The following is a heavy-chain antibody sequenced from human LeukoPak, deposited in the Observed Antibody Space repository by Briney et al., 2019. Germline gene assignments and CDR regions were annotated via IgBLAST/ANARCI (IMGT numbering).Heavy chain of an antibody. D-gene: IGHD6-19*01. Sequence: ASVKVSCKASGGTFSSYAISWVRQAPRQGLEWMGRIIPILGIANYAQKFQGRVTITADKSTSTAYMELSSLRSEDTAVYYCARLPSPGSGWYGGFDYWGQGTLVTVSS. CDR2: IIPILGIA. CDR1: GGTFSSYA. J-gene: IGHJ4*02. CDR3: ARLPSPGSGWYGGFDY. V-gene: IGHV1-69*04.